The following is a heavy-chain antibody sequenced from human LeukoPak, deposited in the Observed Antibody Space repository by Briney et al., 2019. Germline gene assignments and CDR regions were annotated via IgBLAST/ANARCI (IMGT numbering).Heavy chain of an antibody. CDR3: AKGHLYSSGAHYFDY. CDR2: ISASGYST. J-gene: IGHJ4*02. V-gene: IGHV3-23*01. CDR1: GFTFSNYA. Sequence: GGSLRLSCAASGFTFSNYAMGWVRQAPGKGLEWVSGISASGYSTYYADSVKGRLTFPRDNSKNTLYLQMNSLRAEDTAVYYCAKGHLYSSGAHYFDYWGQGTLVTVSS. D-gene: IGHD6-19*01.